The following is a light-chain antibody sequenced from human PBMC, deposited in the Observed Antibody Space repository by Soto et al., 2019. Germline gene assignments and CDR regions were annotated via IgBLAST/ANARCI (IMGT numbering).Light chain of an antibody. CDR3: GTWDSSLSAYV. V-gene: IGLV1-51*02. CDR1: SSNIGNNY. J-gene: IGLJ1*01. Sequence: QAVVTQPPSVSAAPGQKVTISCSGSSSNIGNNYVSWYQQLPGTAPKLLIYENNKRPSGIPDRFSGSKSGTSATLGITGLQTGDEADYYRGTWDSSLSAYVFGTGTKLTVL. CDR2: ENN.